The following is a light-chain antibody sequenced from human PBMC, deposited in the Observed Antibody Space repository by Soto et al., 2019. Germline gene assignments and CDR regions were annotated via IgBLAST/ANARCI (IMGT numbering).Light chain of an antibody. CDR1: SSDVGGYNY. Sequence: QSVLTQPASVSGSPGQSITICCTGTSSDVGGYNYVSWYQQHPGKAPKLMIYDVSNRPSGVSNRFSGSKSGNTASLTISGLQAEDEADYYCSSYTSSSTLLFGTGTKVTVL. J-gene: IGLJ1*01. V-gene: IGLV2-14*01. CDR3: SSYTSSSTLL. CDR2: DVS.